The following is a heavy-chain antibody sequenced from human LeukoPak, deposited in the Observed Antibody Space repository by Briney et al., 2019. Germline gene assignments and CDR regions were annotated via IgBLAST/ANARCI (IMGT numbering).Heavy chain of an antibody. D-gene: IGHD3-10*01. CDR3: ARKLYGSGSYPVPFDY. CDR1: GGTFSSYA. V-gene: IGHV1-69*06. Sequence: SVKVSCKASGGTFSSYAISWVRQAPGQGLEWMGGIIPIFGTANYAQKFQGRVTITADKSTSTAYMELRSLRSDDTAVYYCARKLYGSGSYPVPFDYWGQGTLVTVSS. CDR2: IIPIFGTA. J-gene: IGHJ4*02.